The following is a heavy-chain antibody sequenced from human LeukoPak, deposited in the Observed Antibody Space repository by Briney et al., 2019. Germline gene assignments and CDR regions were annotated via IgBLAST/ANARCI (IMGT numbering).Heavy chain of an antibody. D-gene: IGHD6-13*01. CDR2: IYTSGST. J-gene: IGHJ6*02. CDR1: GGSISSGSYY. V-gene: IGHV4-61*02. Sequence: SETLSLTCTVSGGSISSGSYYWSWIRQPAGKGLEWIGRIYTSGSTNYNPSLKSRVTISVDTSKNQFSLKLSSVTAADTAAYYCAAAGGASYYYYGMDVWGQGTLVTVSS. CDR3: AAAGGASYYYYGMDV.